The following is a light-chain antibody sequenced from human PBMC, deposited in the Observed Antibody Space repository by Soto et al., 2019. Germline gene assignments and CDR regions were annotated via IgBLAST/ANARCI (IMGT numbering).Light chain of an antibody. CDR3: QQYDNWPWT. CDR1: QSVSSSS. CDR2: GAS. J-gene: IGKJ1*01. Sequence: EIVLTQSPGTLSLPPGERATLSCRASQSVSSSSLAWYQQKPGQAPRLLIHGASTRAPGFPARFSGSGSGTDFTLTISSLQSEDFAVYYCQQYDNWPWTFGQGTKVDIK. V-gene: IGKV3-15*01.